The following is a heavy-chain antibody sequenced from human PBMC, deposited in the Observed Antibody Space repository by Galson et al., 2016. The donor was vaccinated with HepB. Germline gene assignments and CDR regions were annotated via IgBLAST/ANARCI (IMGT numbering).Heavy chain of an antibody. Sequence: SLRLSCAASGFTFGSYSMNWVRQAPGKGLEWVSYISSSSSTVYYADSVKGRFTISRDNAKNSLYLQMNSLRAEDTAVYFCVRGGASGGGGSCHFWFDPWGQGTPVTVSS. CDR2: ISSSSSTV. D-gene: IGHD2-15*01. CDR1: GFTFGSYS. CDR3: VRGGASGGGGSCHFWFDP. V-gene: IGHV3-48*01. J-gene: IGHJ5*02.